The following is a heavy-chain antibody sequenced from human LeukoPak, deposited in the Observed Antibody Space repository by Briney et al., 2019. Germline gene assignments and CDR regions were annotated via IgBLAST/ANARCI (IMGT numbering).Heavy chain of an antibody. CDR3: AICSSTWSGDRPDS. CDR1: GGTFRNYP. D-gene: IGHD2-2*01. J-gene: IGHJ4*02. Sequence: RASVKVSCKASGGTFRNYPISWVRQAPGQGLGWMGGILPIFRMTNYAEKFQGRVTITADESTTTAYLELNSLRSEDTAVYYCAICSSTWSGDRPDSWGQGSPVTVSS. CDR2: ILPIFRMT. V-gene: IGHV1-69*13.